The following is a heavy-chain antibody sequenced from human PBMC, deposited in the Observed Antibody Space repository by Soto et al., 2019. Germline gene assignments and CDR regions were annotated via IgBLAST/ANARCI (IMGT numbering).Heavy chain of an antibody. CDR3: ASSSRYSSGWYNYYYYGMDV. D-gene: IGHD6-19*01. J-gene: IGHJ6*02. CDR2: INHSGST. CDR1: GGSFSGYY. V-gene: IGHV4-34*01. Sequence: QVQLQQWGAGLLKPSETLSLTCAVYGGSFSGYYWSWIRQPPGKGLEWIGEINHSGSTNYNPSLKSRVTISLDTSKNQFSLKLSSVTAADTAVYYCASSSRYSSGWYNYYYYGMDVWGQGTTVTVSS.